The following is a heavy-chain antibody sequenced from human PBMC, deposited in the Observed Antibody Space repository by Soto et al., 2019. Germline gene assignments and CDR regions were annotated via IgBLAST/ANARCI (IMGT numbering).Heavy chain of an antibody. CDR1: GFIFSIYG. CDR3: AKDPAGGWVTTLIDY. CDR2: ISYDGSNK. V-gene: IGHV3-30*18. D-gene: IGHD2-8*02. Sequence: QVQLVESGGGVVQPGRSLRLSCAASGFIFSIYGMHWVRQAPGKGLEGVAVISYDGSNKYYADSVKGRFTISRDNSKNTLYLQMNSLRAEDTGVYYCAKDPAGGWVTTLIDYWCQGTLVTVSS. J-gene: IGHJ4*02.